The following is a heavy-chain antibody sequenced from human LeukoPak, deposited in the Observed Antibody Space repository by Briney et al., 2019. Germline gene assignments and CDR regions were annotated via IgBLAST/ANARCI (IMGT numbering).Heavy chain of an antibody. J-gene: IGHJ6*03. CDR3: AKGLRTGVGPYMGYHYYMDV. CDR2: ISSSGSTI. D-gene: IGHD3-16*01. CDR1: GFTFSDYY. Sequence: GGSLRLSCAASGFTFSDYYMSWIRQAPGKGLEWVSYISSSGSTIYYADSVKGRFTISRDNSYNTVSLQMNSLRDEDTGVYYCAKGLRTGVGPYMGYHYYMDVWGKGATVTVSS. V-gene: IGHV3-11*01.